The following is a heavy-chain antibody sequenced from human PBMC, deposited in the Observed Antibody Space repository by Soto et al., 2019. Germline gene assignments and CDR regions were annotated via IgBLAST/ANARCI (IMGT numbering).Heavy chain of an antibody. Sequence: QVQLVESGGGVVQPGRSLRLSCAASGFTFSSYGMHWVRQAPGKGLEWVAVIWYDGSNKYYADSVKGRFTISRDNSKNMLYLQMNSLRAEDTAVYYCAREWGVYSNYGLPFDYWGQGTLVTVSS. CDR2: IWYDGSNK. CDR3: AREWGVYSNYGLPFDY. D-gene: IGHD4-4*01. J-gene: IGHJ4*02. V-gene: IGHV3-33*01. CDR1: GFTFSSYG.